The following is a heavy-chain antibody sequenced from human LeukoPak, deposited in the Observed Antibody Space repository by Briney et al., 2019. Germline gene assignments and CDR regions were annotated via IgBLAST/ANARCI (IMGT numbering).Heavy chain of an antibody. Sequence: GGSLRLSCSASGFAFSSFAIHWVRQVPGKGLVWVSRVDTDGDTTRYADPVRGRFTISRDNAKNTLYLHMHNLRAEDTAIYYCARTRGNAFDIWGQGTMATVSS. J-gene: IGHJ3*02. CDR1: GFAFSSFA. V-gene: IGHV3-74*01. CDR2: VDTDGDTT. CDR3: ARTRGNAFDI. D-gene: IGHD3-10*01.